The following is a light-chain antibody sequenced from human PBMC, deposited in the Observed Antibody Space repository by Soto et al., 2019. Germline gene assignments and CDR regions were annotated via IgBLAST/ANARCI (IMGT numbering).Light chain of an antibody. Sequence: DIQMTQSPSTLSASVGDIVTITCRASQSISSWLAWYQQKPGKAPKLLIYKASSLESGVPSRFSGSGSGTEFTLTISSLQPDDFATYYCKQYNSYSRTFGQGTKVDIK. CDR1: QSISSW. CDR2: KAS. CDR3: KQYNSYSRT. J-gene: IGKJ1*01. V-gene: IGKV1-5*03.